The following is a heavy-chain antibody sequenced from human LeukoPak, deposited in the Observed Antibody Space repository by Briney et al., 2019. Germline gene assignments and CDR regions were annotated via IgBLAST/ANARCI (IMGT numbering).Heavy chain of an antibody. Sequence: SETLSLTCAVYGASFSYDYWSWIRQAPGKGLEWIGEINHSGSITYNPSLKSRVTISAEKSKSQFSLRLTSVPAADTAVYYCAKGVWAPRFDSWGQGTLVTVSS. D-gene: IGHD7-27*01. CDR2: INHSGSI. V-gene: IGHV4-34*01. J-gene: IGHJ5*01. CDR3: AKGVWAPRFDS. CDR1: GASFSYDY.